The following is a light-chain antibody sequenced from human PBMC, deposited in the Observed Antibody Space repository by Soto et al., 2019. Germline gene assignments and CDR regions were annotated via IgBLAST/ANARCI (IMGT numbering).Light chain of an antibody. CDR1: QSVSSY. CDR2: DAS. Sequence: EIVLTQSPATLSLSPGERATLSCRASQSVSSYLAWYQQKPGQAPRLLIYDASNRATGIPARFSGSGSGTDFTLTISSLEPDDFAVYYCQQRSNWPTFGGGTNVEIK. J-gene: IGKJ4*01. V-gene: IGKV3-11*01. CDR3: QQRSNWPT.